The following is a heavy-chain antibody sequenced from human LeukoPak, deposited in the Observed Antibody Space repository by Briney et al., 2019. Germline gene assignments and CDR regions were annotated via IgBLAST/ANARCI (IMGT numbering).Heavy chain of an antibody. Sequence: GGSLRLSCAASGFTFSSYAMHWVRQAPGKGLEWVAVISYDGSNKYYADSVKGRFTISRDNSKNTLYLQMNSLRAEDTAVYYCARFILGDYVNWFDPWGQGTLVTVSS. CDR2: ISYDGSNK. CDR1: GFTFSSYA. J-gene: IGHJ5*02. D-gene: IGHD4-17*01. CDR3: ARFILGDYVNWFDP. V-gene: IGHV3-30*04.